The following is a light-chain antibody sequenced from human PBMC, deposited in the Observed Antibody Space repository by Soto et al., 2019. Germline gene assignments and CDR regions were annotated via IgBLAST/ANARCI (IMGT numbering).Light chain of an antibody. V-gene: IGLV2-23*02. Sequence: QSVLTQPASVPGSPGQSITISCTGTSSDVGSHNLVSWYQQHPGQAPKLMIYEVTKRPLGVSTRFSASKSGNTASLTISGLQAEDEADYYCCSYGGSRAVFGGGTQLTVL. J-gene: IGLJ7*01. CDR1: SSDVGSHNL. CDR3: CSYGGSRAV. CDR2: EVT.